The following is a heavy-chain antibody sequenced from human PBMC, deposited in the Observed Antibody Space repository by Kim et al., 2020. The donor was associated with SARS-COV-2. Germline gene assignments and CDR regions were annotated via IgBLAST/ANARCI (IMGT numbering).Heavy chain of an antibody. CDR3: AKEGTLSYDSSGYHLDY. CDR1: GFTFSSYA. V-gene: IGHV3-23*03. D-gene: IGHD3-22*01. Sequence: GGSLRLSCAASGFTFSSYAMSWVRQAPGKGLEWVSLIYSGGSTTYYADSVKGRFTISRDNSKNTLYLQMNSLRAEDTDVYYCAKEGTLSYDSSGYHLDYWGQGTLVTVSS. CDR2: IYSGGSTT. J-gene: IGHJ4*02.